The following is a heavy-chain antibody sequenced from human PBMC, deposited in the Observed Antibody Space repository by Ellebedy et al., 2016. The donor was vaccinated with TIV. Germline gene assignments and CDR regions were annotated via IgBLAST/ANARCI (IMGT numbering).Heavy chain of an antibody. CDR1: GFSFSTYS. D-gene: IGHD2-15*01. CDR3: ARDDDDIVVVVAENKAFDL. V-gene: IGHV3-21*01. Sequence: GESLKISCAASGFSFSTYSMNWVRQAPGKGLEWVSSISRSSSLIYYADSVKGRFNISRDNAKNSLSLQMNTLRAEDTAVYYCARDDDDIVVVVAENKAFDLWGQGTMVSVSS. CDR2: ISRSSSLI. J-gene: IGHJ3*01.